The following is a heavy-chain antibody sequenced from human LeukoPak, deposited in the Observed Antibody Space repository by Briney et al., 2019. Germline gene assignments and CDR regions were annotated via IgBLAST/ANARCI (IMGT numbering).Heavy chain of an antibody. CDR2: IYTSGST. CDR1: GGSISSYY. D-gene: IGHD3-3*01. Sequence: SETLSLTCTVSGGSISSYYWSWIRQPAGKGLEWIGRIYTSGSTNYNPSLKSRVTMSVDTSKNQFPLKLSSVTAADTAVYYCARAGVEYYDFWSGRYGMDVWGQGTTVTVSS. CDR3: ARAGVEYYDFWSGRYGMDV. V-gene: IGHV4-4*07. J-gene: IGHJ6*02.